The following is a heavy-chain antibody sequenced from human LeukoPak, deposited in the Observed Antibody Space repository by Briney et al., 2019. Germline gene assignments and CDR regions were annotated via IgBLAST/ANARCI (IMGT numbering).Heavy chain of an antibody. D-gene: IGHD3-22*01. CDR2: ISGSGGST. Sequence: GGSLRLSCAASGFTFSIYAMSWVRQAPGKGLEWVSAISGSGGSTYYADSVKGRFTISRDNSKNTLYLQMNSLRAEDTAVYYCAKTLSPSRVYYYDSSGYLGSGFDYWGQGTLVTVSS. V-gene: IGHV3-23*01. CDR3: AKTLSPSRVYYYDSSGYLGSGFDY. J-gene: IGHJ4*02. CDR1: GFTFSIYA.